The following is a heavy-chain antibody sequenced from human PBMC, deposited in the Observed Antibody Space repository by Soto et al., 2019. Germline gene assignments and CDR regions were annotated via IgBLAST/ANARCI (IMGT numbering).Heavy chain of an antibody. J-gene: IGHJ5*02. D-gene: IGHD6-13*01. Sequence: GGSLRLSCAASGFTFSNYAMNWVRQAPGKGLEWLSSIGRSSNYIQYADSVRGRFTVSRDDAKNSLYLQMNSLRAEDTAVYHCTRDTWAYSGSWESNHWGQGIXVTVSS. V-gene: IGHV3-21*01. CDR1: GFTFSNYA. CDR3: TRDTWAYSGSWESNH. CDR2: IGRSSNYI.